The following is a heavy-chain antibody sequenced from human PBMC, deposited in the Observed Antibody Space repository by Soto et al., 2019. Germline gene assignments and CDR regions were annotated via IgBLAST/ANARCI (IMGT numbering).Heavy chain of an antibody. J-gene: IGHJ4*02. CDR3: ARERVGTTFFDN. CDR1: GFAISRGYY. V-gene: IGHV4-38-2*02. D-gene: IGHD1-1*01. Sequence: SETLSLTCSVSGFAISRGYYWSWVRQPPGKGLEWIGSIYPSVSSYHNPSLATRLRLSIDTSKNQFTLNLTSVTAADTALYFCARERVGTTFFDNWGQGIQVTVSS. CDR2: IYPSVSS.